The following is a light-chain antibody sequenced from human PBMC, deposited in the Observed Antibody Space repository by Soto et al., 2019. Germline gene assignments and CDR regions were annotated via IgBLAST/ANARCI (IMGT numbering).Light chain of an antibody. J-gene: IGLJ2*01. V-gene: IGLV2-11*01. CDR3: CSYAGSYTWV. CDR2: DVS. CDR1: SSDVGGYNY. Sequence: QSALTQPRSVSGSPGQSVTISCTGTSSDVGGYNYVSWYQQHPGKAPKLMIYDVSKRPSGVPDRFSGSKSGNTASLTISGLEAEDEADYYSCSYAGSYTWVFGGGTKLTVL.